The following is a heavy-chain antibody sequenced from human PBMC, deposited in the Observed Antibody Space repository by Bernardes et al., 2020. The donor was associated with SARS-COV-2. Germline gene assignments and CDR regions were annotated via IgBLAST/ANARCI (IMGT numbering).Heavy chain of an antibody. D-gene: IGHD3-3*01. Sequence: GGSLRLSCAASGFTFSSYAMSWVRQAPGKGLEWVSAISCSGGSTYYADSVKGRFTISRDNSKNTLYLQMNSLRAEDTAVYYCAKDSVRCRFLGTIFGVVPHGAFDIWGQGTMVTVSS. J-gene: IGHJ3*02. V-gene: IGHV3-23*01. CDR2: ISCSGGST. CDR1: GFTFSSYA. CDR3: AKDSVRCRFLGTIFGVVPHGAFDI.